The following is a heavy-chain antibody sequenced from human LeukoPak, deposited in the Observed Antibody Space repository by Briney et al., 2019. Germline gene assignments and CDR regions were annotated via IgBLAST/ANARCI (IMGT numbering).Heavy chain of an antibody. CDR3: ARERLRVPDY. V-gene: IGHV4-4*07. CDR2: IYYSGST. D-gene: IGHD4-17*01. CDR1: GGSISSYY. Sequence: SETLSLTCTVSGGSISSYYWSWIRQPAGKGLEWIGSIYYSGSTYYNPSLKSRVTITVDTSKNQFSLKLSSVTAADTAVYYCARERLRVPDYWGQGTLVTVSS. J-gene: IGHJ4*02.